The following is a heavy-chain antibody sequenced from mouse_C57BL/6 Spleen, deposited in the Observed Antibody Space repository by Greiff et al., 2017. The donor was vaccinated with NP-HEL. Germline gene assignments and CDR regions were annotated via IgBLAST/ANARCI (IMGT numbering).Heavy chain of an antibody. CDR3: ARSKVVATSNWYFDV. CDR1: GYAFTSYW. Sequence: QVQLQQSGAELVKPGASVKISCKASGYAFTSYWMNWVKQRPGKGLEWIGQIYPGDGDTNYNGKFKGKATLTADKSSSTAYMQLSSLTSEDSAVYFCARSKVVATSNWYFDVWGTGTTVTVSS. CDR2: IYPGDGDT. V-gene: IGHV1-80*01. D-gene: IGHD1-1*01. J-gene: IGHJ1*03.